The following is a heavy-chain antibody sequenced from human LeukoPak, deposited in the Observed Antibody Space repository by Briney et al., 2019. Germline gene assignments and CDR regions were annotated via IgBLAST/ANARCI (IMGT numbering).Heavy chain of an antibody. J-gene: IGHJ4*02. V-gene: IGHV1-69*13. CDR2: IIPIFGTA. D-gene: IGHD5-18*01. CDR3: ARDNQYCYGPGPFDY. CDR1: GGTFSSYA. Sequence: EASVKVSCKASGGTFSSYAISWVRQAPGQGLEWMGGIIPIFGTANYAQKFQGRVTITADESTSTAYMELSSLRSEDTAVYYCARDNQYCYGPGPFDYWGQGTLVTVSS.